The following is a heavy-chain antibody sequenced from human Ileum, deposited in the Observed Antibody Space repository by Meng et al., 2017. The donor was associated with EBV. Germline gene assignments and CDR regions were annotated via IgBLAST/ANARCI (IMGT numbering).Heavy chain of an antibody. CDR3: ARVGQWLPIDY. J-gene: IGHJ4*02. CDR1: GGSISSSNW. CDR2: IYHSGST. D-gene: IGHD6-19*01. Sequence: QVQVEGGGTGLVKPAGTRSLTCAGSGGSISSSNWWSWVRQPPGKGLEWIGEIYHSGSTNYNPSLKSRVTISVDKSKNQFSLNLSSVTAADTAVYYCARVGQWLPIDYWGQGTLVTVSS. V-gene: IGHV4-4*02.